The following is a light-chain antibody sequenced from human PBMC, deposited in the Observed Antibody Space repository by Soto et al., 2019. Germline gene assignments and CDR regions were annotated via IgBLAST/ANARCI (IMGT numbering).Light chain of an antibody. CDR1: SSNIGSNY. Sequence: QSVLTQPPSASGTPGQRVIISCSGRSSNIGSNYVYWFQHLPGTAPKLLIYANDQRPSGVPDRFSGSNSGTSASLAISGLRCEDDADYYYGAWDDSLGGSWVFGGGTKLTVL. J-gene: IGLJ3*02. CDR2: AND. V-gene: IGLV1-47*02. CDR3: GAWDDSLGGSWV.